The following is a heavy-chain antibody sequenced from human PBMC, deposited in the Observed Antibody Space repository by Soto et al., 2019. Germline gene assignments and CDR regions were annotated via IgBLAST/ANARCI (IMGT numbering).Heavy chain of an antibody. D-gene: IGHD6-6*01. CDR3: ARETYSSSLLRVAHYYYYGMDV. CDR1: GFTFSSYA. J-gene: IGHJ6*02. V-gene: IGHV3-30-3*01. CDR2: ISYDGSNK. Sequence: GGSLRLSCAASGFTFSSYAMHWVRQAPGKGLEWVAVISYDGSNKYYADSVKGRFTISRDNSKNTLYLQMNSLRAEDTAVYYCARETYSSSLLRVAHYYYYGMDVWGQGTTVTVSS.